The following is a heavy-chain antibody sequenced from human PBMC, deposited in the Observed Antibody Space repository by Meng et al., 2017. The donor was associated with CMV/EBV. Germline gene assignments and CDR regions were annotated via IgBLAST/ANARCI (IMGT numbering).Heavy chain of an antibody. Sequence: VQLAQAVADGKKPVESRKITCNASVYTCSSNYSHWVRQARRQVLEWMGIINPSDGSTSYAQKFQGRVTMTRNTSTNTVYMQLSRLRTEDTAVYYCALSEYSSSLFDYWGQGTLVTVS. J-gene: IGHJ4*02. CDR1: VYTCSSNY. CDR2: INPSDGST. CDR3: ALSEYSSSLFDY. D-gene: IGHD6-13*01. V-gene: IGHV1-46*01.